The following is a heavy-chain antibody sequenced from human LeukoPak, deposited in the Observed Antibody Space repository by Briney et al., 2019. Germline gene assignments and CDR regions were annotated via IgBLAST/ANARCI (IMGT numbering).Heavy chain of an antibody. D-gene: IGHD2-2*01. CDR2: INPNSGGT. J-gene: IGHJ6*02. CDR3: ARIMSLRYCSSTSCLRYGMDV. V-gene: IGHV1-2*06. CDR1: GYTFTGYY. Sequence: GASVKVSCKASGYTFTGYYMHWVRQAPGQGLEWMGRINPNSGGTNYAQKFQGRVTMTRDTSISTAYMELSRLRSDDTAVYYCARIMSLRYCSSTSCLRYGMDVWGQGTTVTVSS.